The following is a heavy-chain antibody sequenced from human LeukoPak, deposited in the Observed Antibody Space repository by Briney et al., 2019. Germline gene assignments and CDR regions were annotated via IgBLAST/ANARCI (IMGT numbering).Heavy chain of an antibody. V-gene: IGHV3-23*01. CDR2: ISNSGCSK. Sequence: PGGSLRLSCAASGYTFSSYAMIWVRQAPGKGLEWVAEISNSGCSKYYADSVKGRFTISRDNSKNTVYLQMNSLRAEDTVVYYCAKGLYFDYRGQGTLVTVSS. CDR1: GYTFSSYA. J-gene: IGHJ4*02. CDR3: AKGLYFDY.